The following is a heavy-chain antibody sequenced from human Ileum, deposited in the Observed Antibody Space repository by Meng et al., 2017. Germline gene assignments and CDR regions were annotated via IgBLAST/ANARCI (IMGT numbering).Heavy chain of an antibody. CDR2: ISSSGSTI. Sequence: GESLKISCAASGFTFSDYYMSWIRQAPGKGLEWVSYISSSGSTIYYADSAKGRFTISRDNAKNSLYLQMNSLRAEDTAVYYCARQNYGSGSSYYFDYWGQGTLVTVSS. CDR3: ARQNYGSGSSYYFDY. J-gene: IGHJ4*02. V-gene: IGHV3-11*01. D-gene: IGHD3-10*01. CDR1: GFTFSDYY.